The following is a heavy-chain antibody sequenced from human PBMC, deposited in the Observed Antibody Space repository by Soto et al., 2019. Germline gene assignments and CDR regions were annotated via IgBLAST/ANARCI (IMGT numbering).Heavy chain of an antibody. CDR2: FDPEDGET. D-gene: IGHD5-12*01. J-gene: IGHJ4*02. CDR1: GYTLTELS. Sequence: ASVKVSCKVCGYTLTELSMHWVRQAPGKGLEWMGGFDPEDGETIYAQKFQGRVTMTEDTSTSTAYMELSSLRSEDPAVYYCASMRGYDEAHFAYWGQGTLVTFSS. V-gene: IGHV1-24*01. CDR3: ASMRGYDEAHFAY.